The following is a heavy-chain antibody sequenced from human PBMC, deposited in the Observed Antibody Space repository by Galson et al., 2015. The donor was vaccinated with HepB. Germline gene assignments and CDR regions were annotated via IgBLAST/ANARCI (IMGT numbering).Heavy chain of an antibody. D-gene: IGHD1-1*01. CDR1: GFSLSTSGVG. Sequence: PALVKPTPTLTLTCTFSGFSLSTSGVGVGWIRQPPGKALEWLATIYWDDDKRYSPSLRSRLTITKDTSKNQVVLTMTNMDPVDTATYYCAHRLRVPSAWGHWGQGTLVTVSS. J-gene: IGHJ4*02. CDR3: AHRLRVPSAWGH. CDR2: IYWDDDK. V-gene: IGHV2-5*02.